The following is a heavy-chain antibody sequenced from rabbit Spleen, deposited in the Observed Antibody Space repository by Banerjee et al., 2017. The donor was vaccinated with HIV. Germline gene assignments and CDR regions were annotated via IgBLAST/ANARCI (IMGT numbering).Heavy chain of an antibody. J-gene: IGHJ6*01. CDR3: ARDTGSSFSSYGMDL. V-gene: IGHV1S40*01. D-gene: IGHD8-1*01. Sequence: QSLEESGGDLVKPGASLTLTCIASGVSFSGDSYMCWVRQAPGKGLEWIVCIDIGSSGFTYSATWAKGRFTISKTSSTTVTLQMTSLTVADTATYFCARDTGSSFSSYGMDLWGQGTLVTVS. CDR2: IDIGSSGFT. CDR1: GVSFSGDSY.